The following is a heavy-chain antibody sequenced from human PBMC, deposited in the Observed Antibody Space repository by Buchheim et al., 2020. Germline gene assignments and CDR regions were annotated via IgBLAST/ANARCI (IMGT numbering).Heavy chain of an antibody. V-gene: IGHV4-34*01. CDR1: GGSFSGYY. Sequence: QVQLQQWGAGLLKPSETLSLTCAVYGGSFSGYYWSWIRQPPGKGLEWIGEINHSGSTNYNPSLKSRVTISVDTSKNQFSLKLSSVTAADTAVYYCASSGGDYGESYYYYYMDVWGKGTT. CDR2: INHSGST. D-gene: IGHD4-17*01. CDR3: ASSGGDYGESYYYYYMDV. J-gene: IGHJ6*03.